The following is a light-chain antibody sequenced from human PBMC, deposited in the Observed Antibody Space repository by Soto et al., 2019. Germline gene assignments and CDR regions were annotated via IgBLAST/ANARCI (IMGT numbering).Light chain of an antibody. CDR3: WQWDGSPLFS. Sequence: EIVLTQSPGTLSLSPGERATLSCTASQSVISSCLAWYQRKPGQAPGLLIHTTSIRATDIPDRFCGSGSGAAFTLTISSRVPADVVVYYCWQWDGSPLFSFGPGTRLDI. CDR1: QSVISSC. V-gene: IGKV3-20*01. J-gene: IGKJ3*01. CDR2: TTS.